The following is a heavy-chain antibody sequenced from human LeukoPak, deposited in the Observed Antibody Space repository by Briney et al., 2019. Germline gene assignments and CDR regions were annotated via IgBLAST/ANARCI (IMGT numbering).Heavy chain of an antibody. V-gene: IGHV4-61*08. CDR3: ARGPSLRNFWSGYSLYYFDY. Sequence: KSSETLSLTCTVSGGSISSGDYYWSWIRQPPGKGLEWIGYIYYSGSTNYNPSLKSRVTISVDTSKNQFSLKLSSVTAADTAVYYCARGPSLRNFWSGYSLYYFDYWGQGTLVTVSS. CDR2: IYYSGST. D-gene: IGHD3-3*01. J-gene: IGHJ4*02. CDR1: GGSISSGDYY.